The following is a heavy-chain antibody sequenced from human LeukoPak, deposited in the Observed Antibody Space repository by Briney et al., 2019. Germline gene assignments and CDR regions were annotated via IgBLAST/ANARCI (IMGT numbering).Heavy chain of an antibody. CDR2: INPSGGST. CDR3: ASPSMEGSGSYYNFDY. D-gene: IGHD3-10*01. J-gene: IGHJ4*02. CDR1: GYTFTSYY. Sequence: ASVKVSCKASGYTFTSYYMHWVRQAPGQGLEWMGRINPSGGSTSYAQKFQGRVTMTRDTSTSTVYMELSSLRSEDTAVYYCASPSMEGSGSYYNFDYWGQGTLVTVSS. V-gene: IGHV1-46*01.